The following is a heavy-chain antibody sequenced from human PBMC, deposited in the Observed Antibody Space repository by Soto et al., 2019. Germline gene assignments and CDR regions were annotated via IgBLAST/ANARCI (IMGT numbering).Heavy chain of an antibody. CDR1: GFTFSDYY. CDR2: ISSSGSTI. J-gene: IGHJ4*02. D-gene: IGHD2-2*01. CDR3: ARPPGIVVVPAAIFVDY. V-gene: IGHV3-11*01. Sequence: GGSLRLSCAASGFTFSDYYMSWIRQAPGKGLEWVSYISSSGSTIYYADSVKGRFTISRDNAKNSLYLQMNSLRAEDTAVYYCARPPGIVVVPAAIFVDYWGQGTLVTVSS.